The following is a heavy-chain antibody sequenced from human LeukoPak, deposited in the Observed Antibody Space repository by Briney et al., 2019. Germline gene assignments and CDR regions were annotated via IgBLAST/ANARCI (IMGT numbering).Heavy chain of an antibody. CDR3: ARAERLGVVTDY. D-gene: IGHD1-1*01. Sequence: SATLSLTCAVYGGSFSGYYWSWIRQPPGKGLEWIGEINHSGSTNYNPSLKSRVTISVDTSKNQFSLKLSSVTAADTAVYYCARAERLGVVTDYWGQGTLVTVSS. J-gene: IGHJ4*02. CDR2: INHSGST. V-gene: IGHV4-34*01. CDR1: GGSFSGYY.